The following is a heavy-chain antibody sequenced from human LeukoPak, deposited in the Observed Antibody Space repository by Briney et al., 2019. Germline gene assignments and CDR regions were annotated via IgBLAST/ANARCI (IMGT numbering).Heavy chain of an antibody. CDR2: IYHSGST. V-gene: IGHV4-38-2*01. CDR1: GYSISSGYY. CDR3: ASPSIPHGYCSSTSCYYYMDV. Sequence: PSETLSLTCAVSGYSISSGYYWGWIRQPPGKGLEWIASIYHSGSTYYNPSLKSRVTISVDTSKNQFSLKLSSVTAADTAVYYCASPSIPHGYCSSTSCYYYMDVWGQGTLVTVSS. D-gene: IGHD2-2*01. J-gene: IGHJ6*03.